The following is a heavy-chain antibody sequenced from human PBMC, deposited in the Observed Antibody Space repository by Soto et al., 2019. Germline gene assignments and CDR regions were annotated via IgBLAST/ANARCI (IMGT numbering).Heavy chain of an antibody. J-gene: IGHJ4*02. CDR2: IYRTGST. CDR3: ASRGPGTSVEY. CDR1: GGSFTSNNW. V-gene: IGHV4-4*02. Sequence: SETLSLTCAVSGGSFTSNNWWTWVRQPPGQGLEWLGEIYRTGSTNCNPSLKSRVTISLDKSENQFSLKVTSLTAADTALYYCASRGPGTSVEYWGQGTLVTVSS. D-gene: IGHD1-7*01.